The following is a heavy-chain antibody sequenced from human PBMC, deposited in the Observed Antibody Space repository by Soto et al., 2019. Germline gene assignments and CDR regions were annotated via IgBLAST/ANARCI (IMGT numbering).Heavy chain of an antibody. V-gene: IGHV1-69*01. J-gene: IGHJ6*02. Sequence: QVQLVQSGAEVKKPGSSVKVSCKASGGTFSSYAISWVRQAPGQGLEWMGGIIPIFGTANYAQKFQGRVTITADESTSKAYMELSSLRSEDTAVYYCARNAGYSGSYYRGAYYYYGMDVWGQGTTVTVSS. CDR1: GGTFSSYA. CDR2: IIPIFGTA. CDR3: ARNAGYSGSYYRGAYYYYGMDV. D-gene: IGHD1-26*01.